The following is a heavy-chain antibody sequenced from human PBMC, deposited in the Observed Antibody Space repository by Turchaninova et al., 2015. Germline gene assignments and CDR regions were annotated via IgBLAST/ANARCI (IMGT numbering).Heavy chain of an antibody. CDR1: GYIFTGYY. J-gene: IGHJ4*02. V-gene: IGHV1-2*02. CDR3: TREDY. CDR2: INPNSGGT. Sequence: QVQLVQSGAEVKKPGASVKVSCKASGYIFTGYYIFWVRQAPGQGLEWMGWINPNSGGTTYAEQVQGRVTMTRDTSISTAYMELSRLRSDDTAVYYCTREDYWGQGTLVTVSS.